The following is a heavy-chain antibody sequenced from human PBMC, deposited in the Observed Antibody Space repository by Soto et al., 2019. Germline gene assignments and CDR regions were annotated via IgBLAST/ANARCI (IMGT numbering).Heavy chain of an antibody. D-gene: IGHD2-15*01. V-gene: IGHV1-18*04. Sequence: QVQLVQSGVEVKKPGASVKVSCKASGYTFISHGISWVRQAPGQGLEWRGWISGKNGNTNYAQKLQGRVTLTTDTSTSTAYMELRSLRSDDTAVYYCARVAPSIVVVPDYGMDVWGQGTTVTVSS. J-gene: IGHJ6*02. CDR2: ISGKNGNT. CDR3: ARVAPSIVVVPDYGMDV. CDR1: GYTFISHG.